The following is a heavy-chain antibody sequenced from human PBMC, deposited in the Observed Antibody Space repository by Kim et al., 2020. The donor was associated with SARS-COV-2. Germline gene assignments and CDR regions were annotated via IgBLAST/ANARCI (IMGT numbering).Heavy chain of an antibody. J-gene: IGHJ5*02. D-gene: IGHD3-10*01. CDR1: GGSISSYY. Sequence: SETLSLTCTVSGGSISSYYWSWIRQPPGKGLEWIGYIYYSGSTNYNPSLKSRVTISVDTSKNQFSLKLSSVTAADTAVYYCARSGIDYGSGSYYKGNWFDPWGQGTLVTVSS. CDR2: IYYSGST. V-gene: IGHV4-59*13. CDR3: ARSGIDYGSGSYYKGNWFDP.